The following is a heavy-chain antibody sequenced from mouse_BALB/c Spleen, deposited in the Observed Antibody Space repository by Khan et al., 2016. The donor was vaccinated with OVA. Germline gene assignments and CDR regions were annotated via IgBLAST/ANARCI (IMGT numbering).Heavy chain of an antibody. J-gene: IGHJ4*01. CDR3: ARGGAAYYRNDGGAREY. V-gene: IGHV9-4*02. D-gene: IGHD2-14*01. CDR2: INTHSGVP. CDR1: GYTFTTAG. Sequence: QIQLVQSGPELKKPGETVRISCKASGYTFTTAGIQWVQKMPGKGLKWIGWINTHSGVPKYAEDFKGRFAFSLEISISTAYLQITTLKTEDTATYFCARGGAAYYRNDGGAREYWGQGTAVTVSS.